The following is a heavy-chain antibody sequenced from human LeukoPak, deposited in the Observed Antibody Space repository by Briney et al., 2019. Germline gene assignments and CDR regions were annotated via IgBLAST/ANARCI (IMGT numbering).Heavy chain of an antibody. Sequence: GGSLRLSCAASGFTFSSYAMHWVRQAPGKGLEYVSAISSNGGSTYYAHSVKGRFTISRDNSKNTLYLQMGSLRAEDMAVYYCARDAQPMVRGEVTYYFDYWGQGTLVTVSS. V-gene: IGHV3-64*01. CDR2: ISSNGGST. CDR3: ARDAQPMVRGEVTYYFDY. J-gene: IGHJ4*02. CDR1: GFTFSSYA. D-gene: IGHD3-10*01.